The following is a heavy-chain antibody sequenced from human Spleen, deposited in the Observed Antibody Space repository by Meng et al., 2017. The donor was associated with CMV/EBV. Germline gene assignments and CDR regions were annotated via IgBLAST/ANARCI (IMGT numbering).Heavy chain of an antibody. CDR1: AFTFISYD. CDR3: TRANTGLENFDY. J-gene: IGHJ4*02. V-gene: IGHV3-74*01. D-gene: IGHD1-14*01. Sequence: QVVESGGGLVQPAASLRLSCAAAAFTFISYDLTWVRQAPGKGLVWVSSINCDGSSTNYADSVKGRFIIVRENEKHMLYMQMNSLRAEATAEYYCTRANTGLENFDYWGQGTLVTVSS. CDR2: INCDGSST.